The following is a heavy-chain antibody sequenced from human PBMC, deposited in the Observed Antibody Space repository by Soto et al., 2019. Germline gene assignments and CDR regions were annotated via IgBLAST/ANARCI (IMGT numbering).Heavy chain of an antibody. Sequence: SETLSLTCSVSGAALNSGNYYWSWIRQVPGKGLEWIGHIYVTGAVDYNLSLRDRITISQDTSERQFSLNLRLVTAADTAVYYRARLRIATNNYKWFDPWGQGTLVTVSS. CDR1: GAALNSGNYY. CDR2: IYVTGAV. CDR3: ARLRIATNNYKWFDP. D-gene: IGHD2-21*01. J-gene: IGHJ5*02. V-gene: IGHV4-31*03.